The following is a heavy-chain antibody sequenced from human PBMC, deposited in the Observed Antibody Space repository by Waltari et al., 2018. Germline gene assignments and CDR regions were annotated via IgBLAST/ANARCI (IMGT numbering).Heavy chain of an antibody. CDR2: IKPRLGRA. J-gene: IGHJ4*02. Sequence: QVQLVQSGAEVKKPGSSVKVSCKASGGTFSSYAISWVRQAPGQGLEWMGGIKPRLGRANSEQKFQGGVTITGGESTSTAYMELSSLRSEDTAGYYGAGDGGEEYCSSTGCYRGDYWGQGTLVTVSS. CDR3: AGDGGEEYCSSTGCYRGDY. D-gene: IGHD2-2*01. V-gene: IGHV1-69*11. CDR1: GGTFSSYA.